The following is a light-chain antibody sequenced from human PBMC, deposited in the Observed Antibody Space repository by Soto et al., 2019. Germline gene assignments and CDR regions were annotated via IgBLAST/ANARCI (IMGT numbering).Light chain of an antibody. J-gene: IGLJ2*01. Sequence: QSVLTQPPSASGTPGPRVSISCSGSTSNIGSQTVNWYQRLPGPAPKLLIYIDNQRPSGVPDRFSGSKSGTSASLAISGLQSEDEADYFCASWDDSLNGPVFGGGTQLTVL. V-gene: IGLV1-44*01. CDR1: TSNIGSQT. CDR3: ASWDDSLNGPV. CDR2: IDN.